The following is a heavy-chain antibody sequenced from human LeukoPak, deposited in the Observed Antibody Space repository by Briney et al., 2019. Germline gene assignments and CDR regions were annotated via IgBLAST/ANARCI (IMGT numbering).Heavy chain of an antibody. V-gene: IGHV4-30-2*01. CDR1: GGSISSGGYY. Sequence: PSETLSLTCTVSGGSISSGGYYWSWIRQPPGKGLEWIGYIYHSGCTYYNPSLKSRVTISVDRSKNQFSLKLSSVTAADTAVYYCARLPNWGWYAFDIWGQGTMVTVSS. J-gene: IGHJ3*02. D-gene: IGHD7-27*01. CDR2: IYHSGCT. CDR3: ARLPNWGWYAFDI.